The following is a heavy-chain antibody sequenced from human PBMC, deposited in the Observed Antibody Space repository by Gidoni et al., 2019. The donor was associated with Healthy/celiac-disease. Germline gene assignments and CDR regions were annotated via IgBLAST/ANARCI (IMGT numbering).Heavy chain of an antibody. CDR2: IYTRGST. Sequence: QVHLQASGPGLVKPSQTLSLTCTAPGGSISSGSYYWSWIRQPAGRGLGWIGLIYTRGSTTYNPSLKSRVTISVDTSKNQFSLKLSSVTAADTAVYYCARQASRREVFDLWGRGTLVTVSS. J-gene: IGHJ2*01. CDR1: GGSISSGSYY. V-gene: IGHV4-61*02. CDR3: ARQASRREVFDL.